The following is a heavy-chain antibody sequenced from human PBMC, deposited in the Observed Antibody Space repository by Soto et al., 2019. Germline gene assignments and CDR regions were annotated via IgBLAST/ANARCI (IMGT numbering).Heavy chain of an antibody. CDR2: ISYDGSNK. D-gene: IGHD1-7*01. CDR1: GFTFSSYA. J-gene: IGHJ6*02. V-gene: IGHV3-30-3*01. Sequence: GGSLRLSCAASGFTFSSYAMHWVRQAPGKGLEWVAVISYDGSNKYYADSVKGRFTISRDNSKNTLYLQMNSLRAEDTAVYYCAREVYNWNYWYYYYGMDVWGQGTTVTVSS. CDR3: AREVYNWNYWYYYYGMDV.